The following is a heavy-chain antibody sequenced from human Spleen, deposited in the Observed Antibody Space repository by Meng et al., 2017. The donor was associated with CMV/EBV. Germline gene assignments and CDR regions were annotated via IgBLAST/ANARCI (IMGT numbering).Heavy chain of an antibody. J-gene: IGHJ4*02. Sequence: GGSLRLSCAASGFTLSSYWMSWVRQAPGKGLEWVANIKQDESEKYYVDSVKGRFTISRDNAKNSLYLQMNSLRAEDTAVYYCARATYDSIGCHDYWGQGTLVTVSS. D-gene: IGHD3-22*01. CDR2: IKQDESEK. CDR3: ARATYDSIGCHDY. CDR1: GFTLSSYW. V-gene: IGHV3-7*01.